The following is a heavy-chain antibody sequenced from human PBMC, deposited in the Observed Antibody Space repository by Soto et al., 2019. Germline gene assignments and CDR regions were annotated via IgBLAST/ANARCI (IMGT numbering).Heavy chain of an antibody. CDR1: GFTFSSYG. Sequence: PVGSLRLSCAASGFTFSSYGMHWVRQAPGKVLEWVAVIWYDGSNKYYADSVKGRFTISRDNSKNTLYLQMNGLRAEDTAVYYCARDLSSSSWYRGYYYGMDVWGQGTTVTVSS. CDR3: ARDLSSSSWYRGYYYGMDV. CDR2: IWYDGSNK. J-gene: IGHJ6*02. D-gene: IGHD6-13*01. V-gene: IGHV3-33*01.